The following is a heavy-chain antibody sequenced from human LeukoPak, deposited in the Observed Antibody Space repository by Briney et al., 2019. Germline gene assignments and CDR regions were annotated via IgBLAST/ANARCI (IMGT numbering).Heavy chain of an antibody. D-gene: IGHD1/OR15-1a*01. J-gene: IGHJ6*03. V-gene: IGHV3-15*01. CDR1: GFTFSNAW. Sequence: GGSLRLSCAASGFTFSNAWMSWVRQAPGKGLEWVGRIKSKTDGGTTDYAAPVKGRFTIARDDSKNTLYVQMNSLKTEDTAVYYCTTDDHWNIQNYYSYSYMAGWGKGTTVTVSS. CDR3: TTDDHWNIQNYYSYSYMAG. CDR2: IKSKTDGGTT.